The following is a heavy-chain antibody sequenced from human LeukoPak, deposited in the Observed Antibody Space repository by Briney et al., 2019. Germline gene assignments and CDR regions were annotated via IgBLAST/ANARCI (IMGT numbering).Heavy chain of an antibody. CDR3: ASTSPYYYYYMDV. Sequence: GASVKVSCKASGYTFTSYGISWVRQAPGQGLEWMGWISAYNGNTNYAQKLQGRVTMTTDTSTSTAYMELRSLRSDDTAVYYCASTSPYYYYYMDVWGKGTTVAVSS. J-gene: IGHJ6*03. V-gene: IGHV1-18*01. CDR1: GYTFTSYG. CDR2: ISAYNGNT.